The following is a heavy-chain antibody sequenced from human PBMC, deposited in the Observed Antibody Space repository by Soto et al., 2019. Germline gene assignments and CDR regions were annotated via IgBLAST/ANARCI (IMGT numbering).Heavy chain of an antibody. CDR3: PRELIPKTYYDFWSGYYTHYGMDV. Sequence: PXGTLSLTCTVSGGSISSYYWSWIRQPSGKGLEWIGRIYTSGSTNYNPSLKSRVTMSVDTSKNQFSLKLSSVTAADTAVYYCPRELIPKTYYDFWSGYYTHYGMDVWGQGTTVTVSS. V-gene: IGHV4-4*07. D-gene: IGHD3-3*01. CDR1: GGSISSYY. J-gene: IGHJ6*02. CDR2: IYTSGST.